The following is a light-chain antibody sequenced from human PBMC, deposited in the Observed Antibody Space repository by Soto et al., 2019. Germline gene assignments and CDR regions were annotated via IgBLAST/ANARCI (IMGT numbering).Light chain of an antibody. CDR2: GAF. V-gene: IGKV3-15*01. J-gene: IGKJ1*01. Sequence: EIVMTQSPVTLSVSPGERATLSCRASQSVRSNLAWYQQKPGQAPSLLIYGAFTRATGIPTRFSGTGSGTEFTLTLSSLQSEDFAIYYCQQYNDWPLTFGQGTKVEV. CDR1: QSVRSN. CDR3: QQYNDWPLT.